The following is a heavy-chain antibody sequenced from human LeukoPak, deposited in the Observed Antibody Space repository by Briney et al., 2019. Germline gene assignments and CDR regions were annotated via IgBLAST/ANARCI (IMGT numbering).Heavy chain of an antibody. V-gene: IGHV1-2*02. CDR1: GYTFTGYY. Sequence: ASVKVSCKAFGYTFTGYYLHWVRQAPGQGLEWMGWIAPNTGDTYYPQRFQGRVAMTRDTSISTACLYLNGLRFDDTAIYYCVRLGLDYWGQGTLVTVSS. CDR2: IAPNTGDT. CDR3: VRLGLDY. J-gene: IGHJ4*02.